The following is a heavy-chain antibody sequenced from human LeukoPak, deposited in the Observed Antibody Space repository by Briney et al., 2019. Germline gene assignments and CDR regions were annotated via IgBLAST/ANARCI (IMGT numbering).Heavy chain of an antibody. CDR3: ARQDSYGSVYYFDY. D-gene: IGHD5-18*01. V-gene: IGHV4-59*08. J-gene: IGHJ4*02. CDR2: IYYSGST. CDR1: GGSISSYY. Sequence: PSETLSLTCTVSGGSISSYYWSWLRQPPGKGLEWIGYIYYSGSTNYNPSLKSRVTISVDTSKNQFSLKLSSVTAADTAVYYCARQDSYGSVYYFDYWGQGTLVTVSS.